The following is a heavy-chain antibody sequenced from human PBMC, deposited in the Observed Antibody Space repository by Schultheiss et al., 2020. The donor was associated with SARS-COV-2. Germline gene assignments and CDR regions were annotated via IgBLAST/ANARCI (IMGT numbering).Heavy chain of an antibody. J-gene: IGHJ4*02. CDR3: ARDARSGSFEGSDY. V-gene: IGHV3-7*01. Sequence: GGSLRLSCAASGFTFSSYWMSWVHQAPGKGLEWVANIKQDGSEKYYVDSVKGRFTISRDNAKNSLYLQMNSLRAEDTAVYYCARDARSGSFEGSDYWGQGTLVTVSS. CDR1: GFTFSSYW. D-gene: IGHD1-26*01. CDR2: IKQDGSEK.